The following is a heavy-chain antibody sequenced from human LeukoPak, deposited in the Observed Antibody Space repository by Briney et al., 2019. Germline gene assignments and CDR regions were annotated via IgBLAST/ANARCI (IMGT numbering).Heavy chain of an antibody. D-gene: IGHD1-26*01. J-gene: IGHJ3*02. CDR1: RYTFTSYD. CDR3: ARGSWELRAYYAFDI. CDR2: MNPNSGNT. Sequence: ASVKVSCKASRYTFTSYDINWVRQATGQGVEWMGWMNPNSGNTGYAQKFQGRVTMTRNTSISTAYMELSSLRSEDTAVYYCARGSWELRAYYAFDIWGQGTMVTVSS. V-gene: IGHV1-8*01.